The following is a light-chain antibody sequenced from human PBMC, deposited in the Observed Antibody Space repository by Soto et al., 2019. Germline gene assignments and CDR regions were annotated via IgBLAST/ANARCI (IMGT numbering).Light chain of an antibody. CDR2: YAS. CDR3: QLRSTWPLFT. Sequence: VLTQSPATLFLSPGERATLSCRASQTVSRYLAWYQQKPGQAPRLLIYYASNRATGIPARFSGSVSGTYYTLTISRLEPEDFAVYYCQLRSTWPLFTFGGGTKVEI. CDR1: QTVSRY. J-gene: IGKJ4*01. V-gene: IGKV3-11*01.